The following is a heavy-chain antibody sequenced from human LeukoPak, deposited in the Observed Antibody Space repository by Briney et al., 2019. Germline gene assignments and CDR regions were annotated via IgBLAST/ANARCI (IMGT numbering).Heavy chain of an antibody. CDR3: ARALGPGFGEWVFDY. CDR2: IIPNSGGT. D-gene: IGHD3-10*01. V-gene: IGHV1-2*02. J-gene: IGHJ4*02. CDR1: GYTFTGYY. Sequence: GASVKVSCKASGYTFTGYYMHWVRQAPGQGLEWMAWIIPNSGGTNYAQRFQGRVTMTRDTSISTAYMELSRLRSDDTAVYYCARALGPGFGEWVFDYWGQGTLVTVSS.